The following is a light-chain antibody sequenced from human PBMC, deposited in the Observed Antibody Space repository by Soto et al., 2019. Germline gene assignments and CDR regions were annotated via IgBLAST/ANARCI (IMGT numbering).Light chain of an antibody. CDR1: QDIGNS. Sequence: DIKMTQSPSSLSASVGDRVTISCQASQDIGNSLNWYQQKPGKAPELLIYDAYNLEKGVPSRFSGSGTGTDFTLTISSLQPEDIATYYCQHYNNLPPTFGPGTNVDMK. CDR2: DAY. CDR3: QHYNNLPPT. V-gene: IGKV1-33*01. J-gene: IGKJ3*01.